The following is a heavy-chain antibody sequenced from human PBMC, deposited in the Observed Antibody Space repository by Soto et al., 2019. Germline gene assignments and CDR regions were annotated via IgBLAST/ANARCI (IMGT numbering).Heavy chain of an antibody. CDR3: ARGDCSGGSCYGMDV. CDR1: GFTFSGHT. D-gene: IGHD2-15*01. CDR2: IGDSSSTI. V-gene: IGHV3-48*02. J-gene: IGHJ6*02. Sequence: EVQLVESGGVLVQPGGSLRLSCAASGFTFSGHTMNWVRQAPGKGLEWVSYIGDSSSTIYYADSVKGRFIISRDNARNSLFLQMSSLRDEDTAVYYCARGDCSGGSCYGMDVWGQGTTVTVSS.